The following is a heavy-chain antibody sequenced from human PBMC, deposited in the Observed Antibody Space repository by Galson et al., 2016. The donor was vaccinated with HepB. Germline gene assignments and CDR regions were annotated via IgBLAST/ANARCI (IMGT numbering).Heavy chain of an antibody. V-gene: IGHV3-21*01. D-gene: IGHD6-13*01. J-gene: IGHJ5*02. CDR3: VGAEYISSVEYWFDP. CDR1: GFTFNTYA. CDR2: ISRTSSYI. Sequence: SLRLSCAASGFTFNTYAMNWVRQAPGKGLEWVSFISRTSSYIYYGDSVKGRFTISRDNAKNSLYLQMSSLRVEDTAVYYCVGAEYISSVEYWFDPWGQGTLVTVSS.